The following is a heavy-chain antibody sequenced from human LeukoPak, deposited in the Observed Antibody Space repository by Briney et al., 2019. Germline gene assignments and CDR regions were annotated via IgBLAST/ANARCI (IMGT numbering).Heavy chain of an antibody. D-gene: IGHD3-10*01. CDR2: IIPIFGTA. Sequence: SVKVSCKASGGTFSSYAISWVRQAPGQGLEWMGGIIPIFGTANYAQKFQGRVTITADKSTSTAYMELSSLRSEDTAVYYCARGEGVLWFGELFRPGYGMDVWGKGTTVTVSS. V-gene: IGHV1-69*06. CDR3: ARGEGVLWFGELFRPGYGMDV. CDR1: GGTFSSYA. J-gene: IGHJ6*04.